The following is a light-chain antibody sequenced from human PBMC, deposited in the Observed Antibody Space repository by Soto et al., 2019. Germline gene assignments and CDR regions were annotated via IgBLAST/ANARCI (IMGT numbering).Light chain of an antibody. CDR2: DAS. V-gene: IGKV3-11*01. J-gene: IGKJ4*01. CDR1: QSVRSL. CDR3: QQRSNWPLT. Sequence: EIVLTQSPATLSLSPGERATLSCRASQSVRSLLAWYQQKPGQAPSLLIYDASNGATGIPARFSGSGSGTDFTLTISSLEPEDFAVYYCQQRSNWPLTFGGGTKVEV.